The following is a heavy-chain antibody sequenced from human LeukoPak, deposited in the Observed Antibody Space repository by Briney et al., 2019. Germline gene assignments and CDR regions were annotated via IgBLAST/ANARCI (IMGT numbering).Heavy chain of an antibody. CDR1: GGSISSSSYF. V-gene: IGHV4-39*01. D-gene: IGHD6-6*01. J-gene: IGHJ4*02. CDR2: IYYSGSA. Sequence: SETLSLTCTVSGGSISSSSYFWGWIRQPPGEGLEWIGSIYYSGSAYYNPSLKSRVTISVDTSKNQFSLKLSSVTAADTAVHYCASIAARHSFDYWGQGTLVTVSS. CDR3: ASIAARHSFDY.